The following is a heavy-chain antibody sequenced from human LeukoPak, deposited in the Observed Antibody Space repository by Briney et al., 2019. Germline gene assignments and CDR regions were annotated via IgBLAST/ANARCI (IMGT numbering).Heavy chain of an antibody. CDR2: IYHSGST. CDR3: ARGDYGDYVRFDP. V-gene: IGHV4-4*02. J-gene: IGHJ5*02. D-gene: IGHD4-17*01. CDR1: GFTFSTFAM. Sequence: GSLRLSCAASGFTFSTFAMIWVRQPPGKGLEWIGEIYHSGSTNYNPSLKSRVTISVDKSKNQFSLKLSSVTAADTAVYYCARGDYGDYVRFDPWGQGTLVTVSS.